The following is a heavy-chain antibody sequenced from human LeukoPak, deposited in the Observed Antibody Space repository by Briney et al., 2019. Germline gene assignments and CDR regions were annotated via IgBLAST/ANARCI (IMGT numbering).Heavy chain of an antibody. Sequence: GGSLRLSCAASGFTFSSYAMSWVRQAPGKGLEWVSAISGSGGSTYYADSVKGRFTISRDNSKNTLYLQMNSLRAEDTAVYYCAKEVCSSTSCYVIAYYGMDVRGQGTTVTVSS. V-gene: IGHV3-23*01. J-gene: IGHJ6*02. CDR2: ISGSGGST. CDR1: GFTFSSYA. D-gene: IGHD2-2*01. CDR3: AKEVCSSTSCYVIAYYGMDV.